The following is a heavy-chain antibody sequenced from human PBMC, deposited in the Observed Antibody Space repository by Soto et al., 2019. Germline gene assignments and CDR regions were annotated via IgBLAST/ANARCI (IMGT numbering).Heavy chain of an antibody. D-gene: IGHD6-6*01. Sequence: PSETXSLTCTVSSDSISSYYGIWIRQSPGKGLEWIGNTDYSGNTYYNPSLKSRVTISLDTSKNQFSLKLSSVTAADTAVYYCARQYSSSGPSFDYWGQGTLVTVSS. V-gene: IGHV4-59*08. CDR3: ARQYSSSGPSFDY. J-gene: IGHJ4*02. CDR1: SDSISSYY. CDR2: TDYSGNT.